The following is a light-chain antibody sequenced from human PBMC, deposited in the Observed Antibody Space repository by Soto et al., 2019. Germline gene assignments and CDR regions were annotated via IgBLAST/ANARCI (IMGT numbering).Light chain of an antibody. CDR1: QSVSSN. CDR3: QHYNNWPPWT. J-gene: IGKJ1*01. V-gene: IGKV3-15*01. Sequence: EIVMTQSPATLSVSPGERATLSCRASQSVSSNLAWHQQKPGQAPRLLIYGASTRATGIPARFSGSGSGTEFTLTISSLQSEDFAVYYCQHYNNWPPWTFGQGTKVEI. CDR2: GAS.